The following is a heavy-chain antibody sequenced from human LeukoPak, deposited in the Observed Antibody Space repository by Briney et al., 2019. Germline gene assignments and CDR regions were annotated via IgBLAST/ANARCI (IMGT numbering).Heavy chain of an antibody. D-gene: IGHD2-21*01. CDR1: GFTVSSNY. J-gene: IGHJ4*02. CDR2: IYSGGST. CDR3: ARRAYCGGDCYSGYFDY. V-gene: IGHV3-66*02. Sequence: GSLRLSCAASGFTVSSNYMSWVRQAPGKGLEWVSVIYSGGSTYYADSVKGRFTIPRDNSKNTLYLQMNSLRAEDTAVYYCARRAYCGGDCYSGYFDYWGQGTLVTVSS.